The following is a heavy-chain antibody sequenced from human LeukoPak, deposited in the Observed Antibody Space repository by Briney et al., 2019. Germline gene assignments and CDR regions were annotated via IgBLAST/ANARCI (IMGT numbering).Heavy chain of an antibody. CDR1: GGSISSYY. D-gene: IGHD3-10*01. V-gene: IGHV4-59*01. CDR3: ARDGFGPDDY. CDR2: IYYSGST. J-gene: IGHJ4*02. Sequence: SETLSLTCTVSGGSISSYYWSWIRQPPGKGLEWIGYIYYSGSTNYNPSLKSRVTISVDTSKNQFCLKLSSVTAADTAVYYCARDGFGPDDYWGQGTLVTVSS.